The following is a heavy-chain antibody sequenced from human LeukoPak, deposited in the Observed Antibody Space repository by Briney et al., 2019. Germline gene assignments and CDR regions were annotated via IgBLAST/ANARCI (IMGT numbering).Heavy chain of an antibody. CDR2: INWNGGST. Sequence: GSLRISRAGSGFTLGDYGLSRGRQAPGKGLGWGSGINWNGGSTGYADSVKGRFTISRDNAKNSLYLQMNSLRAEDTALYHCARMSYYYGSGSPSSAFDIWGQGTMVTVSS. CDR1: GFTLGDYG. CDR3: ARMSYYYGSGSPSSAFDI. J-gene: IGHJ3*02. V-gene: IGHV3-20*01. D-gene: IGHD3-10*01.